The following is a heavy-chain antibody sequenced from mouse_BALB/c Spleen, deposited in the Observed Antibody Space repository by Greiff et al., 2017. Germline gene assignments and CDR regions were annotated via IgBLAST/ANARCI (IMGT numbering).Heavy chain of an antibody. CDR2: INPYYGST. CDR3: ARYYDYDEGAMDY. J-gene: IGHJ4*01. V-gene: IGHV1-39*01. D-gene: IGHD2-4*01. Sequence: EVQLQQTGPELVKPGASVKISCKASGYSFTDYIMLWVKQSHGKSLEWIGNINPYYGSTSYNLKFKGKATLTVDKSSSTAYMQLNSLTSEDSAVYYCARYYDYDEGAMDYWGQGTSVTVSS. CDR1: GYSFTDYI.